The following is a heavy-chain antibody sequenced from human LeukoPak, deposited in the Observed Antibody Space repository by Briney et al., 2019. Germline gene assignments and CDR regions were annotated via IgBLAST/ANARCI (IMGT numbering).Heavy chain of an antibody. Sequence: GGSLRLSCAASGFTFSSYAMHWVRQAPGKGLEWVAVISYDGSNKYYADSVKGRFTISRDNSKNTLYLQMNSLRAEDTAVYYCARDVKGFGRAFDYWGQGTLVTVSS. CDR2: ISYDGSNK. J-gene: IGHJ4*02. D-gene: IGHD2-15*01. CDR3: ARDVKGFGRAFDY. CDR1: GFTFSSYA. V-gene: IGHV3-30-3*01.